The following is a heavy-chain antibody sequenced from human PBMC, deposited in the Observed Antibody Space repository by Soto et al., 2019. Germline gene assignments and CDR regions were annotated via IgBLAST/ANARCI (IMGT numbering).Heavy chain of an antibody. Sequence: VQLVESGGGVVQTGRSLRLSCAASGFTFSDYAMHWVRQAPGKGLEWVAVVSHDGRNTHYADSVKGRFTISRDSSKNTVYLEMTSLRAEDTAAYYCAKGGRQWLVTSDSNYRGQGALVTVSS. D-gene: IGHD6-19*01. CDR2: VSHDGRNT. CDR1: GFTFSDYA. J-gene: IGHJ4*02. V-gene: IGHV3-30*18. CDR3: AKGGRQWLVTSDSNY.